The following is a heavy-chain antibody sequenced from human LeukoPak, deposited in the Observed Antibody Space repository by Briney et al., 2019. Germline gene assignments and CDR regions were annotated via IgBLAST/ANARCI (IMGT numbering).Heavy chain of an antibody. D-gene: IGHD6-13*01. V-gene: IGHV3-23*01. Sequence: GGSLRLSCAASGFTFSSYAMSWVRQAPGKGLEWVSAISGSGGSTYYADSVKGRFTISRDNAKNSLYLQMNSLRAEDTAVYYCARDRVAAAGTNWFDPWGQGTLVTVSS. CDR2: ISGSGGST. J-gene: IGHJ5*02. CDR3: ARDRVAAAGTNWFDP. CDR1: GFTFSSYA.